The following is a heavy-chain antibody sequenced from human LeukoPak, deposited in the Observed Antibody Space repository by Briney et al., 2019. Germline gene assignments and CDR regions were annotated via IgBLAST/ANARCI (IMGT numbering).Heavy chain of an antibody. J-gene: IGHJ4*02. CDR1: GFTFSSYG. CDR2: IRYDGSNK. CDR3: AKDSEDDILTGWYYFDY. D-gene: IGHD3-9*01. Sequence: GGSLRLSCAASGFTFSSYGKHWVRQAPGKGLEWMAFIRYDGSNKYYADSVKGRFTISRDNSKNTLYLQMNSLRAEDTAVYYCAKDSEDDILTGWYYFDYWGQGTLVTVSS. V-gene: IGHV3-30*02.